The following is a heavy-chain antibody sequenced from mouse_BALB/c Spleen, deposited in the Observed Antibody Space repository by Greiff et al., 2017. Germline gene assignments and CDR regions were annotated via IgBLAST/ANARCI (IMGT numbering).Heavy chain of an antibody. V-gene: IGHV3-6*02. CDR2: ISYDGSN. Sequence: DVQLQESGPGLVKPSQSLSLTCSVTGYSITSGYYWNWIRQFPGNKLEWMGYISYDGSNNYNPSLKNRISITRDTSKNQFFLKLNSVTTEDTATYYCARRGYRYFDVWGAGTTVTVSS. CDR1: GYSITSGYY. J-gene: IGHJ1*01. CDR3: ARRGYRYFDV.